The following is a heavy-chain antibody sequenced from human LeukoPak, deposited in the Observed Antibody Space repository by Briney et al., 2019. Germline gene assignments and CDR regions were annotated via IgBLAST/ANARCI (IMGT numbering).Heavy chain of an antibody. CDR1: GYTFTSFD. J-gene: IGHJ4*02. Sequence: ASVKVSCKASGYTFTSFDINWVRQATGQGLEWMGWMNTNSGKTGYAQTFQGRVTMTRDTSINTAYMELTSLRSDDTAVYYCARDWALIAYGGVIVSPIDSWGQGTLVIVSS. D-gene: IGHD3-16*02. CDR3: ARDWALIAYGGVIVSPIDS. CDR2: MNTNSGKT. V-gene: IGHV1-8*01.